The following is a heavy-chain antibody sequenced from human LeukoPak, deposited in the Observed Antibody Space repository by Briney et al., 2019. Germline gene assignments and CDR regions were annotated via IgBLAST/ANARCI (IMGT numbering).Heavy chain of an antibody. CDR1: GLTLSNYA. V-gene: IGHV3-23*01. CDR2: ISANGVSS. CDR3: VRKYYFYMDV. J-gene: IGHJ6*03. Sequence: GASLRLSCGASGLTLSNYAMCWVRQAPGKGLEWLSYISANGVSSTYAESVKGRFTSSRDNSKNTLFLQVSSLRAEDTAVYYCVRKYYFYMDVWGKGTTVTVSS.